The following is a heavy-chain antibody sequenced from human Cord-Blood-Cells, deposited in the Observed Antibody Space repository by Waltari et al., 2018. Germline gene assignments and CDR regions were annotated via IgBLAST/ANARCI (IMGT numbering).Heavy chain of an antibody. Sequence: QVQLVQSGAEVKKPGASVKVSCKASGYTFTSYYMHWVRQAPGQGLEWMGIINPSGGSTSYAQKFQCRVTMTRDTSTSTVYMELSSLRSEDTAVYYCARDGSARYYYDSSGYYAFDIWGQGTMVTVSS. CDR1: GYTFTSYY. D-gene: IGHD3-22*01. CDR2: INPSGGST. CDR3: ARDGSARYYYDSSGYYAFDI. V-gene: IGHV1-46*01. J-gene: IGHJ3*02.